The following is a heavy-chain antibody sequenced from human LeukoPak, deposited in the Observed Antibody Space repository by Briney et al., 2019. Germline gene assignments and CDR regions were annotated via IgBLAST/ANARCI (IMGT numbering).Heavy chain of an antibody. CDR2: INSDGTST. V-gene: IGHV3-74*01. J-gene: IGHJ4*02. CDR1: GFTFGRYW. CDR3: ATDDNYYGSGAFDY. Sequence: GGSLRLSCAASGFTFGRYWMHWVRQAPGKGLVWVSHINSDGTSTTYADSVKGRFTISKDTAKNTLFLQMNSLRAEDTAVYYCATDDNYYGSGAFDYWGQGTLVTVSS. D-gene: IGHD3-10*01.